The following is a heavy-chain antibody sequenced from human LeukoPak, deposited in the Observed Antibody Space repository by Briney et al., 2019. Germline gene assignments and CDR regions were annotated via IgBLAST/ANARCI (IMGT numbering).Heavy chain of an antibody. CDR3: ARTLYSSGWYEGPFDY. Sequence: PGGSLRLSCAASGFTFSSYEMNWVRQAPGKALEWFSYISSSGSTIYYADSVKGRFTISRDNAKNSLYLQMNSLRAEDTAVYYCARTLYSSGWYEGPFDYWGQGTLVTVSS. CDR1: GFTFSSYE. J-gene: IGHJ4*02. V-gene: IGHV3-48*03. CDR2: ISSSGSTI. D-gene: IGHD6-19*01.